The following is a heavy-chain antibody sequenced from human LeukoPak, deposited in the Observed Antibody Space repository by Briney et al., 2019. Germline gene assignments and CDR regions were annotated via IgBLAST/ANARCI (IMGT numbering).Heavy chain of an antibody. CDR1: GGTFSRYT. J-gene: IGHJ4*02. V-gene: IGHV1-69*04. CDR3: ARENEPMQHFYY. Sequence: ASEKVSCKGPGGTFSRYTISWVRQAPGQGLEWMGRIIPILGIANYAQKLQGRATITPDKSTSTAYMELSSLRSEDTAGYYCARENEPMQHFYYWGQETLVTVSS. CDR2: IIPILGIA. D-gene: IGHD1-1*01.